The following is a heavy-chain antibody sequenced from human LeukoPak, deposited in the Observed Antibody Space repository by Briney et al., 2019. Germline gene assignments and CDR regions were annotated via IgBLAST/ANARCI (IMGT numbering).Heavy chain of an antibody. Sequence: GGSLRLSCAASGFSVSEYYVTWVRQAPGKGLEWISYITRENWIYYSDSVKGRFTISRDNSKNTLYLQMNSLRAEDTAVYYCARDASPWELLPSDAFDIWGQGTMVTVSS. CDR3: ARDASPWELLPSDAFDI. J-gene: IGHJ3*02. D-gene: IGHD1-26*01. CDR2: ITRENWI. V-gene: IGHV3-69-1*01. CDR1: GFSVSEYY.